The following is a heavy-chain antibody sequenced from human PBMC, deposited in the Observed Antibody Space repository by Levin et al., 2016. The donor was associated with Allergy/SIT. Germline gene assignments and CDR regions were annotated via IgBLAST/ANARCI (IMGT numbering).Heavy chain of an antibody. V-gene: IGHV1-46*01. D-gene: IGHD4-17*01. Sequence: ASVKVSCKASGYTFTSYYMYWVRQAPGQGLEWMGIINPSGGSTTSAQKFQGRVTMTRDTSTSTVYMELSSLRSEDTALYYCARDRQLTTVTHYYHYHAMDVWGQGTTVTVSS. CDR2: INPSGGST. J-gene: IGHJ6*02. CDR1: GYTFTSYY. CDR3: ARDRQLTTVTHYYHYHAMDV.